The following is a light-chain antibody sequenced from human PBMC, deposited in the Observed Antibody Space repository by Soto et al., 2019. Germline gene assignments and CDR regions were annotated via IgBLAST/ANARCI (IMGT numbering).Light chain of an antibody. J-gene: IGKJ1*01. CDR3: QQYNSYSLA. V-gene: IGKV1-5*01. CDR2: DAS. Sequence: DIQMTQSPPTLSASVGDRVTITCRASQSISTWLAWYQQKPGKAPNLLIYDASSLESGVPSRFSGSGSGTEFTLTISSLQPDDFATYFCQQYNSYSLAFGLGTKVEIK. CDR1: QSISTW.